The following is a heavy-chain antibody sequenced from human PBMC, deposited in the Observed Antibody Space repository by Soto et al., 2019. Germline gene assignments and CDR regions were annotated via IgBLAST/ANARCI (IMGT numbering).Heavy chain of an antibody. Sequence: PGGSLRLSCAASGFAFSSYAMSWVRQAPGKGLEWVSAISGSGGSTYYADSVKGRFTISRDNSKNTLYLQMNSLRAEDTAVYYCAKDPLTYELLTIPPFDPWGQGTLVTVSS. CDR3: AKDPLTYELLTIPPFDP. V-gene: IGHV3-23*01. D-gene: IGHD3-9*01. CDR1: GFAFSSYA. J-gene: IGHJ5*02. CDR2: ISGSGGST.